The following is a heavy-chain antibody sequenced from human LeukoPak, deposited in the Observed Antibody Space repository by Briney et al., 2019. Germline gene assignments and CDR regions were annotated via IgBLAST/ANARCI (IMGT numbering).Heavy chain of an antibody. V-gene: IGHV3-7*01. J-gene: IGHJ4*02. CDR1: GFSFDSYW. D-gene: IGHD1-26*01. CDR2: IKHDLSGK. CDR3: ARIESGSGRD. Sequence: SGGSLRLSCAASGFSFDSYWMSWVRQAPGKGLEWVANIKHDLSGKYYVDSVKGRFTISRDNAKNSLYLQMDSLRAEDTAVYYCARIESGSGRDWGQGTLVTVSS.